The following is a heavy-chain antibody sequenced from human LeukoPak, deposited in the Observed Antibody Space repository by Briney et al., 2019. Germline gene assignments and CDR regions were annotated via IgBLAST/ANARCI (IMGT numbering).Heavy chain of an antibody. CDR3: ARDGSGSGDF. Sequence: GGSLRLSCAVSGVNFDVYGMNWVRQAPGEGLEWVSSISSSSTNIYYADSVKGRFAVSRDNAKKSLYLLMHDLRAEDTAVYYCARDGSGSGDFWGQGTLVTVSS. CDR2: ISSSSTNI. CDR1: GVNFDVYG. D-gene: IGHD2-15*01. J-gene: IGHJ4*02. V-gene: IGHV3-21*01.